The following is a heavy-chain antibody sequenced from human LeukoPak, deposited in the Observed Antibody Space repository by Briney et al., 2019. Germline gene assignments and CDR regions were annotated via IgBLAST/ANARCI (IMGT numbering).Heavy chain of an antibody. Sequence: GGSLRLSCVASAFTFSGYGMYWVRQAPGKGLEWVAFIRYDGGNKYYADSVKGRFTISRDNSKNTLYLQMNSLRAEDTAVYYCVRDLTFWPGPWGQGTLVTVSS. D-gene: IGHD3-3*01. CDR3: VRDLTFWPGP. V-gene: IGHV3-30*02. CDR1: AFTFSGYG. J-gene: IGHJ5*02. CDR2: IRYDGGNK.